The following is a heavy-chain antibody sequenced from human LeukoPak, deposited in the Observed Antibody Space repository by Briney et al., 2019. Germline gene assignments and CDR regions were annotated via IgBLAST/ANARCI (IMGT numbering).Heavy chain of an antibody. D-gene: IGHD1-1*01. V-gene: IGHV4-59*01. CDR1: GFTFSSYS. J-gene: IGHJ3*02. CDR2: IYYSGST. Sequence: GSLRLSCAASGFTFSSYSMNWVRQAPGKGLEWIGYIYYSGSTNYNPSLKSRVTISVDTSKNQFSLKLSSVTAADTAVYYCAREWYNWKEGFNAFDIWGQGTMVTVSS. CDR3: AREWYNWKEGFNAFDI.